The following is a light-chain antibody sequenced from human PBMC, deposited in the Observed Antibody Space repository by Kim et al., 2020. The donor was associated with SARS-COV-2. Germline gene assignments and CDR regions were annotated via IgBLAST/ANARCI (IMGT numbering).Light chain of an antibody. CDR3: QQYGSSPYS. V-gene: IGKV3-20*01. J-gene: IGKJ2*03. CDR2: EAF. CDR1: QSVGSSL. Sequence: EIVLTQSPGTLSLSPGERATLSCRASQSVGSSLLAWYQQKPGQAPRLHIYEAFKRVAGIPDRFSGSGSGTDFTLTISRPEPEDFAMYYCQQYGSSPYSLGKGTKREI.